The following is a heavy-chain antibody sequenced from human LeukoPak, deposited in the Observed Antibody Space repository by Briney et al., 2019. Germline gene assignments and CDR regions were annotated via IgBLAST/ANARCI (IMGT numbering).Heavy chain of an antibody. CDR1: GFTFTTYD. CDR3: AKEGPYYFDY. CDR2: ISGSGGST. Sequence: GGSLRLSCAASGFTFTTYDMNWVRQAPGKGLEWVSAISGSGGSTYYADSVKGRFTISRDNSKNTLYLQMNSLRAEDTAVYYCAKEGPYYFDYWGQGTLVTVSS. V-gene: IGHV3-23*01. J-gene: IGHJ4*02.